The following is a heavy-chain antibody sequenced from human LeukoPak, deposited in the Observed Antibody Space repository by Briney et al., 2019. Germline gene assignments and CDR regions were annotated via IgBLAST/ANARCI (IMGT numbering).Heavy chain of an antibody. D-gene: IGHD2-21*02. Sequence: SETLSLTCTVSGGSISSYYWSWIRQPPGKGPEWIGYIYYSGSTNYNPSLKSRVTISVDTSKNQFSLKLSSVTAADTAVYYCARDSTLRYYYYYMDVWGKGTTVTVSS. V-gene: IGHV4-59*12. CDR2: IYYSGST. J-gene: IGHJ6*03. CDR3: ARDSTLRYYYYYMDV. CDR1: GGSISSYY.